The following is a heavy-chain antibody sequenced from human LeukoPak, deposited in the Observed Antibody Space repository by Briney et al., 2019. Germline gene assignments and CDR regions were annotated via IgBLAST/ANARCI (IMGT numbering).Heavy chain of an antibody. CDR2: ISSSSSTI. V-gene: IGHV3-48*01. J-gene: IGHJ4*02. D-gene: IGHD2-2*01. CDR1: GFTFSNYG. Sequence: GGSLRLSCAASGFTFSNYGMHWVRQAPGKGLEWVSCISSSSSTIYYADSVKGRFTISRDNAKNSLYLQMNSLRAEDTAVYYCATVGYCSSTSCFDWGQGTLVTVSS. CDR3: ATVGYCSSTSCFD.